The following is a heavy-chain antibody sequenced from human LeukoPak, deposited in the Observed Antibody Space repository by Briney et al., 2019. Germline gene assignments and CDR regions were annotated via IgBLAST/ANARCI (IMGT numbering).Heavy chain of an antibody. J-gene: IGHJ5*02. CDR2: INSDVSST. D-gene: IGHD6-19*01. CDR1: GITFSSYW. Sequence: PGGSLRLSCAPSGITFSSYWMHWVRQAPGKGLVWVSRINSDVSSTSYADSVKGRFTISRDNAKNTLYLQMNSLRAEETAVYYCARVRMDSSRFAPWGQGTLVTVSS. V-gene: IGHV3-74*01. CDR3: ARVRMDSSRFAP.